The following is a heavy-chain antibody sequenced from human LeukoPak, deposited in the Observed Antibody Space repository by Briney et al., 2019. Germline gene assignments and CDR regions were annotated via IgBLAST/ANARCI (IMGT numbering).Heavy chain of an antibody. CDR2: INYSGTT. CDR1: SGSISSSDYF. V-gene: IGHV4-39*02. J-gene: IGHJ3*02. D-gene: IGHD2-2*01. Sequence: PSETLSLTCAVSSGSISSSDYFWDWIRQPPGKGLEWVGSINYSGTTYYNPSLESRITISIDASRNHFSLWLSSVTAADTAVYYCARRIGYCSITSCYAGDLDAFDIWGQGTMVTVSS. CDR3: ARRIGYCSITSCYAGDLDAFDI.